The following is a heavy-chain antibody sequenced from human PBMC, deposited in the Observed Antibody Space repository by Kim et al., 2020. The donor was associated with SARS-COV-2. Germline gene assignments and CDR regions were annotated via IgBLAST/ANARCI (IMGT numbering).Heavy chain of an antibody. J-gene: IGHJ3*02. CDR3: TTAGQITMVRGGVDI. V-gene: IGHV3-15*01. D-gene: IGHD3-10*01. Sequence: GGSLRLSCAASGFTFSNAWMSWVRQAPGKGLEWVGRIKSKTDGGTTDYAAHVKGRFTISRDDSKNTLYLQMNSLKTEDTAVYYCTTAGQITMVRGGVDIWGQGTMVTVSS. CDR2: IKSKTDGGTT. CDR1: GFTFSNAW.